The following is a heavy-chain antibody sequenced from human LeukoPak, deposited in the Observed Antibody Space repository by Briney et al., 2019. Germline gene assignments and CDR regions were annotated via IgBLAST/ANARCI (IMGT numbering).Heavy chain of an antibody. V-gene: IGHV3-23*01. J-gene: IGHJ4*02. CDR2: ISGSGGST. Sequence: PGGSLRLSCAASGFTFSSYGMSWVRQAPGKGLEWVSAISGSGGSTYYADSVKGRFTISRDNSKNTLYLQMNSLRAEDAAVYYCAKVTRPPGYGDYQGPFDYWGQGTLVTVSS. CDR3: AKVTRPPGYGDYQGPFDY. CDR1: GFTFSSYG. D-gene: IGHD4-17*01.